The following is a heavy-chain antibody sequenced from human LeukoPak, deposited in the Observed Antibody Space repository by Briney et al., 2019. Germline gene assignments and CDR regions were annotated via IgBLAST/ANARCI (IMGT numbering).Heavy chain of an antibody. Sequence: SETLSLTCTVSGGSISSGSYSWNWIRQPAGKGLEWIGRIYTSGSTNYNPSLKSRVTISVDTSKNQFSLKLSSVTAADTAVYYCARYSNLLTVTKTAKVYYFDYWGQGTLVPVSS. CDR3: ARYSNLLTVTKTAKVYYFDY. V-gene: IGHV4-61*02. CDR2: IYTSGST. D-gene: IGHD4-17*01. J-gene: IGHJ4*02. CDR1: GGSISSGSYS.